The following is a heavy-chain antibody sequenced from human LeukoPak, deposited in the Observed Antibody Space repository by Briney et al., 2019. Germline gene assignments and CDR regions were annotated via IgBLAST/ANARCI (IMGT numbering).Heavy chain of an antibody. V-gene: IGHV1-2*06. D-gene: IGHD3-22*01. Sequence: ASVKVSCKASGYTFTGYYMHWVRQAPGQGLEWMGRINPNSGGTNYAQKFQGRVSMTRDTSISTVYMELSRLRSDDTAVYYCARVGYYESSGYYEYWGQGTLVTVSS. CDR3: ARVGYYESSGYYEY. CDR2: INPNSGGT. J-gene: IGHJ4*02. CDR1: GYTFTGYY.